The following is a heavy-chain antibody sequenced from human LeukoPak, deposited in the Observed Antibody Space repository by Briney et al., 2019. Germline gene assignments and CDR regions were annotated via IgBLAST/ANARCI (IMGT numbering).Heavy chain of an antibody. J-gene: IGHJ3*02. CDR1: GFTFDDYA. CDR2: ISWNSGSI. V-gene: IGHV3-9*01. CDR3: AKGSGWRQAAFDI. Sequence: PGGSLRLSCAASGFTFDDYAMHWVRQAPGKGLEWVSGISWNSGSIGYADSVKGRFTISRDNAENSLYLQMNSLRAEDTALYYCAKGSGWRQAAFDIWGQGTMVTVSS. D-gene: IGHD6-19*01.